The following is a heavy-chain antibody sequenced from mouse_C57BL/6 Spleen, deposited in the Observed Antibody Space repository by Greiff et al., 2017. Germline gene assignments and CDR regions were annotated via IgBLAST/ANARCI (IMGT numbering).Heavy chain of an antibody. CDR1: GFSINSACY. J-gene: IGHJ4*01. CDR2: TFDSGIT. Sequence: EVKLVESGPSLVRPSQTLSLSCTATGFSINSACYWIWIRQFPGNLLEFIGFTFDSGITNYNPSLESRTYITRDTSKNQFSLRLSSVTTEDTATYDGARGGYGGDDYAMDYWGQGTAVTVSS. D-gene: IGHD2-2*01. V-gene: IGHV3-3*01. CDR3: ARGGYGGDDYAMDY.